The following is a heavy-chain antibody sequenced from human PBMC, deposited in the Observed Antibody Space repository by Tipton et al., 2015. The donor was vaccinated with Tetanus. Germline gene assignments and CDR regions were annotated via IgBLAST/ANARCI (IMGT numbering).Heavy chain of an antibody. CDR2: VYYTGST. Sequence: TLSLTCSVSGGSIDRSPYYWGWIRQPPGKGLEWIGSVYYTGSTYYNPSLRSRVTISVDTSKNQFSLRLSSVTAADTAVYYCARHFNSYSSYMDVWGKGTTVTVSS. J-gene: IGHJ6*03. CDR3: ARHFNSYSSYMDV. V-gene: IGHV4-39*01. CDR1: GGSIDRSPYY.